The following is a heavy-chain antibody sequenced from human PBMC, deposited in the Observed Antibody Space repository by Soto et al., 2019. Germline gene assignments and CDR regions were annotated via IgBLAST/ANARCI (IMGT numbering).Heavy chain of an antibody. D-gene: IGHD3-3*01. CDR3: ARGYDFWSGYHGAFDI. J-gene: IGHJ3*02. V-gene: IGHV4-59*01. CDR2: IYYSGST. CDR1: GGSISSYY. Sequence: PSETLSLICTVSGGSISSYYWSWIRQPPGKGLEWIGYIYYSGSTNYNPSLKSRVTISVDTSKNQFSLKLSSVTAADTAVYYCARGYDFWSGYHGAFDIWGQGTMVTVSS.